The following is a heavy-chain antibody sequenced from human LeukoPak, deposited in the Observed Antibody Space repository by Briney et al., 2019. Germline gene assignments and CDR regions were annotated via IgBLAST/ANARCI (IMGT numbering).Heavy chain of an antibody. CDR3: ARWSYGDYVYAFDI. CDR2: ISAYNGNT. D-gene: IGHD4-17*01. CDR1: GYTFTSYG. J-gene: IGHJ3*02. V-gene: IGHV1-18*01. Sequence: ASVKVSCKASGYTFTSYGISWVRQAPGQGLEWMGWISAYNGNTNYAQKLQGRVTMTTDTSTSTAYMELSSLRSEDTAVYYCARWSYGDYVYAFDIWGQGTMVTVSS.